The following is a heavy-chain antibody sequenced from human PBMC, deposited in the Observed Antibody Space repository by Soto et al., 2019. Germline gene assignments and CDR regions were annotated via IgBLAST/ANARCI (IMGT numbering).Heavy chain of an antibody. CDR3: ARVYCSGGSCYGIDY. CDR2: INPSAGST. V-gene: IGHV1-46*01. D-gene: IGHD2-15*01. Sequence: QVQLVQSGAEVKKPGASVKVSCKASGYTFTSYYMHWVRQAPGQGLEWMGIINPSAGSTSYAKKFQGRLTMTRPTSTSTVYMELSSLRSDDAAVYYCARVYCSGGSCYGIDYWGQGTLVTVSS. J-gene: IGHJ4*02. CDR1: GYTFTSYY.